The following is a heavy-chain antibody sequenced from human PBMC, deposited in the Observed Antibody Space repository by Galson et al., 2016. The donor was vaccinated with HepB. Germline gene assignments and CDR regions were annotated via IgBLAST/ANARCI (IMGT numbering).Heavy chain of an antibody. J-gene: IGHJ3*02. CDR2: INTDNGNT. CDR1: GYTFTNNA. V-gene: IGHV1-3*04. CDR3: ACELERRAFDI. D-gene: IGHD1-1*01. Sequence: SVKVSCKASGYTFTNNAIHWVRQAPGQRLEWMGWINTDNGNTKYSQKFQGRVTITRDTFANTAYMELSSLRSEDTAVYYCACELERRAFDIWGQGTMVTVSS.